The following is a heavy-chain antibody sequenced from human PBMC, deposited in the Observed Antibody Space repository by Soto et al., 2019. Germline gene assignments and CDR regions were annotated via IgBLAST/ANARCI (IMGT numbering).Heavy chain of an antibody. CDR2: ISAYNGNT. D-gene: IGHD5-18*01. Sequence: PGQGLEWMGWISAYNGNTNYAQKLQGRVTMTTDTSTSTAYMELRSLRSDDTAVYYCARDKRGYSYEFDYWRQGTLVTVSS. J-gene: IGHJ4*02. CDR3: ARDKRGYSYEFDY. V-gene: IGHV1-18*01.